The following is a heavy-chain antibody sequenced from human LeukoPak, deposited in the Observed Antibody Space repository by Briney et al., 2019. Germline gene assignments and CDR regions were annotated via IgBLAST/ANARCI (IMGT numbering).Heavy chain of an antibody. CDR2: INENARNT. CDR1: GFTFKEYG. V-gene: IGHV3-23*01. CDR3: TKGDGGWYPIDY. J-gene: IGHJ4*02. Sequence: GASLRLSCAASGFTFKEYGMSWVRQAPGKGLEWVSTINENARNTHYADSVQGRFTISRDNSKNTLLLQMNSLRADDMALYYCTKGDGGWYPIDYWGQGTLVIVSS. D-gene: IGHD6-19*01.